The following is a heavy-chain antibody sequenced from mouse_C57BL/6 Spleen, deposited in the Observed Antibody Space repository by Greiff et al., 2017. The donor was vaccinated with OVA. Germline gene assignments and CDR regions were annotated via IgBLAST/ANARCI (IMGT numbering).Heavy chain of an antibody. CDR2: ISSGSSTI. CDR1: GFTFSDYG. J-gene: IGHJ4*01. D-gene: IGHD4-1*01. Sequence: EVKLMESVGGLVKPGGSLKLSCAASGFTFSDYGMHWVRQAPEKGLEWVAYISSGSSTIYYADTVKGRFTISRDNAKNTLFLQMTSLRSEDTAMYYCARLELGQAMDYWGQGTSVTVSS. V-gene: IGHV5-17*01. CDR3: ARLELGQAMDY.